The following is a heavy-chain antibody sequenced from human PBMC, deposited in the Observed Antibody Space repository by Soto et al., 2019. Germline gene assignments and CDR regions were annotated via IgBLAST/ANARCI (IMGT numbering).Heavy chain of an antibody. CDR2: IYPGDSDA. V-gene: IGHV5-51*01. Sequence: PXESLKLSCKFSGRTFINHWIALVLQMPGKGLEWMGIIYPGDSDARYSPSFAGQVTISVDKSITTAYLHWSSLEASDSAVYYCARQGDMDATPADAFDIWGQGTLVTVSS. J-gene: IGHJ3*02. CDR1: GRTFINHW. D-gene: IGHD2-2*03. CDR3: ARQGDMDATPADAFDI.